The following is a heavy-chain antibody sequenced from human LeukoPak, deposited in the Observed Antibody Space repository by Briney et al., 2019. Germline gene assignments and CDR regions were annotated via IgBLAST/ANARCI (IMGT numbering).Heavy chain of an antibody. D-gene: IGHD3-22*01. V-gene: IGHV4-4*07. J-gene: IGHJ4*02. CDR3: ARAQYYYDSSGYADY. CDR1: GGSISSYY. CDR2: IYTSGST. Sequence: PSETLSLTCTVSGGSISSYYWSWIRQPAGKGLEWIGRIYTSGSTNYNPSLKSRVTISVDTSKNQFSLNLSSVTAADTAVYFCARAQYYYDSSGYADYWGQGTLVTVSS.